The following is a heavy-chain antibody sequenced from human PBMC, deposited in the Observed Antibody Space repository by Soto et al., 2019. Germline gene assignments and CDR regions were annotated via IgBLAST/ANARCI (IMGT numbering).Heavy chain of an antibody. J-gene: IGHJ6*02. CDR3: ASSSLYGMEV. V-gene: IGHV4-30-4*01. Sequence: ILSLTCSVSGGSISSGYYYWSWIRQPPGKGLEWIGNIYYSGNTYYNTSLKSRLIISIDTYKNQFSLKVGSVTSADTAVYYCASSSLYGMEVWGQGTTVTVPS. CDR1: GGSISSGYYY. CDR2: IYYSGNT.